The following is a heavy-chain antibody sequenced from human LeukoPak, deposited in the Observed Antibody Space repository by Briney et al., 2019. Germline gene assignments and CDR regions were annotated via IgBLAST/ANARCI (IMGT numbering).Heavy chain of an antibody. J-gene: IGHJ5*02. D-gene: IGHD3-3*01. CDR3: ARAGADDFWSGSTFDP. V-gene: IGHV1-69*05. Sequence: SVKVSCKASGGTFSTYGITWVRQAPGQGLEWMGGIIPMFGTAKYAQKFQGRVTISTDESTSTAYMELSSLRSEDTAVYYCARAGADDFWSGSTFDPWGQGTLVTASS. CDR1: GGTFSTYG. CDR2: IIPMFGTA.